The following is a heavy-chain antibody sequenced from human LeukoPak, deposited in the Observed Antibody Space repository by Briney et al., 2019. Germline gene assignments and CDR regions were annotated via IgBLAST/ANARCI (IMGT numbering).Heavy chain of an antibody. CDR1: GFSFSNYW. V-gene: IGHV3-7*01. J-gene: IGHJ4*02. CDR2: LKQDGSER. Sequence: GGSLRLSCAASGFSFSNYWMNWVRQAPGKGLEWVAILKQDGSERLYVDSVKGRFTISRDNAKNSLFLQMHSLRAEDTAVYSCGAGAGWSIDYWGQGTLVTVSS. CDR3: GAGAGWSIDY. D-gene: IGHD2-15*01.